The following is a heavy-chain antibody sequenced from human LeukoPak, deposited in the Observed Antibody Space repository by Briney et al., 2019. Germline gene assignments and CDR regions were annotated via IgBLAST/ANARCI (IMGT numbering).Heavy chain of an antibody. CDR1: GGSISSSSPY. CDR2: TYNSWRN. D-gene: IGHD5-18*01. CDR3: ARFSGYIYGYDY. J-gene: IGHJ4*02. Sequence: SETLSLTCTVSGGSISSSSPYWGWIRQPPGKGLEWIGTTYNSWRNYYNPSLKSRVTISGDTSKNQFSLKVTSVTAADTAVYYCARFSGYIYGYDYWGQGTLVTVSS. V-gene: IGHV4-39*01.